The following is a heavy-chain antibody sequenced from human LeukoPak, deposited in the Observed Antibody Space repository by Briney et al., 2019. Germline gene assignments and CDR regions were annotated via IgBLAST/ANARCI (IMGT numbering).Heavy chain of an antibody. Sequence: PGGSLRLSCAASGFTFSSYSMNWVRQAPGKGLEWVSSISSSSSYIYYADSVKGRFTISRDNAKNSLYRQMNSLRAEDTAVYYCARDSGDSSGYPFDYWGQGTLVTVSS. CDR2: ISSSSSYI. D-gene: IGHD3-22*01. CDR1: GFTFSSYS. V-gene: IGHV3-21*01. CDR3: ARDSGDSSGYPFDY. J-gene: IGHJ4*02.